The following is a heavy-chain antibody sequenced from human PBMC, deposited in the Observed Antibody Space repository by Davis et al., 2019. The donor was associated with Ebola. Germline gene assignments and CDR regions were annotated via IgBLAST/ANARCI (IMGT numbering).Heavy chain of an antibody. Sequence: PSETLSLTCAISGDSVSTAGWNWIRHSPSRGLEWLGRTYYKSKWYNDYAASVKSRIIINPDTSKNQFSLQLNSVTPEDTAVYYCARGWLRTGLDFWDQGAPVTVSS. V-gene: IGHV6-1*01. CDR1: GDSVSTAG. CDR3: ARGWLRTGLDF. D-gene: IGHD7-27*01. J-gene: IGHJ4*02. CDR2: TYYKSKWYN.